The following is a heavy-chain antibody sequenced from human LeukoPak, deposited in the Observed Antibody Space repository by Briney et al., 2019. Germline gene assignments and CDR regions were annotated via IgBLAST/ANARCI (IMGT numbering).Heavy chain of an antibody. Sequence: SVKVSCKASGGTFSSYAISWVRQAPGQGLEWMGGIIPIFGTANYAQKFQGRVTITADKSTSTAYMELSGLRSEDTAVYYCAEGPISYRSGSYYTNWFDPWGQGTLVTVSS. D-gene: IGHD3-10*01. CDR1: GGTFSSYA. V-gene: IGHV1-69*06. CDR3: AEGPISYRSGSYYTNWFDP. J-gene: IGHJ5*02. CDR2: IIPIFGTA.